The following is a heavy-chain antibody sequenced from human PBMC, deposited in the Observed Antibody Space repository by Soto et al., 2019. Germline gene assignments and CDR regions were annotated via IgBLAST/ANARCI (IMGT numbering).Heavy chain of an antibody. D-gene: IGHD6-19*01. CDR3: AREEMAAIHYLDY. CDR1: GFTFSSYG. CDR2: IWYDGSNK. V-gene: IGHV3-33*01. Sequence: QVQLVESGGGVVQPGRSLRLSCAASGFTFSSYGMHWVRQAPGKGLEWVAVIWYDGSNKYYADSVKGRVTISRDNSKNPLYLQMNSLSAEDTAVYYCAREEMAAIHYLDYWGQGTLVTVSS. J-gene: IGHJ4*02.